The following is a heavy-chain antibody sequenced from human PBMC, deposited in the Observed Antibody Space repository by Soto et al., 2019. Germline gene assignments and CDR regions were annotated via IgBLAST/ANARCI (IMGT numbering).Heavy chain of an antibody. Sequence: ASVKVSFKASGYTFTSYYMHWLRQAPGQGLEWMGIINPSGGSTSYAQKFQGRVTMTRDTSTSTVYMELSSLRSEDTAVYYCAKPFGNYDHAFDIWGQGTMVTVSS. CDR2: INPSGGST. D-gene: IGHD1-7*01. J-gene: IGHJ3*02. CDR1: GYTFTSYY. V-gene: IGHV1-46*01. CDR3: AKPFGNYDHAFDI.